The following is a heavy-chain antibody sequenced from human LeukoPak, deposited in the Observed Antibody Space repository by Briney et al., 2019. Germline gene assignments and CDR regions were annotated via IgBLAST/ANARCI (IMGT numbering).Heavy chain of an antibody. CDR1: GFTFSSYA. D-gene: IGHD6-13*01. CDR2: ISGSGGST. Sequence: GGSLRLSCAASGFTFSSYATSWVRQAPGKGLEWVSAISGSGGSTYYADSVKGRFTISRDNSKNTLYLQMNSLRAEHTAVYYCAKTLAAGGNNWFDPWGQGTLVTVSS. V-gene: IGHV3-23*01. J-gene: IGHJ5*02. CDR3: AKTLAAGGNNWFDP.